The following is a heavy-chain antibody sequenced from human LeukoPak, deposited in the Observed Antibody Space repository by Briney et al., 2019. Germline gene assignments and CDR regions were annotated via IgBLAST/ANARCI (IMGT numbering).Heavy chain of an antibody. J-gene: IGHJ4*02. CDR3: ARNVYNFDY. D-gene: IGHD3-10*02. V-gene: IGHV3-48*03. Sequence: GGSLRLSCAASGFTFSSYEMNWVRQAPGKGLEWVSYISSSGSTIYYADSVQGRFTISRDNAQNSLYLQMSSLRAEDTAVYYCARNVYNFDYWGQGTLSPSPQ. CDR2: ISSSGSTI. CDR1: GFTFSSYE.